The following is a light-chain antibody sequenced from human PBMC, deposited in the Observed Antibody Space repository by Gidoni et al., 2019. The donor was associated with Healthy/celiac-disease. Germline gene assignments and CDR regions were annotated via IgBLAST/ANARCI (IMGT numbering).Light chain of an antibody. Sequence: QSVLTQPPSASGTPGQGVTISCSGSSSNIGSSYVYWYQQLPGTAPKLLIYRNNQRPSGVPDRFSGSKSGTSASLAISGLRSEDEADYYCAAWDDSLSVWVFGGGTKLTVL. V-gene: IGLV1-47*01. J-gene: IGLJ3*02. CDR1: SSNIGSSY. CDR2: RNN. CDR3: AAWDDSLSVWV.